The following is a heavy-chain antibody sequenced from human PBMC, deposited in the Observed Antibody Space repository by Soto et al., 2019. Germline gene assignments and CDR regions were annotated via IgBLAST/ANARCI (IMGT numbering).Heavy chain of an antibody. CDR2: IYRSGVT. Sequence: SETLSLTCNMSGDYYSISTYSWSWIRPPPGKALQWLGFIYRSGVTSYNPLLTRRVSISLDRSNNQCSLKLKSVTAADTAVYFCAGMPYTSGLRFDPWGPGTLVTGSS. V-gene: IGHV4-30-2*01. CDR1: GDYYSISTYS. J-gene: IGHJ5*02. CDR3: AGMPYTSGLRFDP. D-gene: IGHD6-19*01.